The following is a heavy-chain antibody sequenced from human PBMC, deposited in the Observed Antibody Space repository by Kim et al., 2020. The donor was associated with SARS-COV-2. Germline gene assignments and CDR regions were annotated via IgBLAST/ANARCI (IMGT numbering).Heavy chain of an antibody. CDR1: GYTFTSYD. CDR3: ARPMGPYYDFWSGYSNYYGMDV. D-gene: IGHD3-3*01. J-gene: IGHJ6*02. Sequence: ASVKVSCKASGYTFTSYDINWVRQATGQGLEWMGWMNPNSGNTGYAQKFQGRVTMTRNTSISTAYMELSSLRSEDTAVYYCARPMGPYYDFWSGYSNYYGMDVWGQETTVTVSS. CDR2: MNPNSGNT. V-gene: IGHV1-8*01.